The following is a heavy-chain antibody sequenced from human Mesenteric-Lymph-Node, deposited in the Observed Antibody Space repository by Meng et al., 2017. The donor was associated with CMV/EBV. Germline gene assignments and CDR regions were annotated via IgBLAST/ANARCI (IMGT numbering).Heavy chain of an antibody. D-gene: IGHD7-27*01. J-gene: IGHJ4*02. Sequence: LSCAASGFTFSGHWMHWVRQAPGKGLVWVSFISADGSTSNYADSVKGRFTISRDNAKNTLSLQMNSLRAEDTAVYYCARDIHWGSADYWGQGTLVTVSS. CDR2: ISADGSTS. V-gene: IGHV3-74*01. CDR3: ARDIHWGSADY. CDR1: GFTFSGHW.